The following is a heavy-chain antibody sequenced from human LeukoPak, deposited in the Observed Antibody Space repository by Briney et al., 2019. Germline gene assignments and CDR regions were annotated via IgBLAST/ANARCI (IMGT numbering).Heavy chain of an antibody. Sequence: PSETLSLTCTVSGGSMIGYFWSWIRQSPGKGLEWIAYMYYSGSPNYNPSVMSRVTMSVDTFQNQFSLDLTSVTAADTAVYYCARALQGSSWSVWFDSWGQGTLVTVSS. CDR2: MYYSGSP. V-gene: IGHV4-59*01. CDR1: GGSMIGYF. D-gene: IGHD6-13*01. J-gene: IGHJ5*01. CDR3: ARALQGSSWSVWFDS.